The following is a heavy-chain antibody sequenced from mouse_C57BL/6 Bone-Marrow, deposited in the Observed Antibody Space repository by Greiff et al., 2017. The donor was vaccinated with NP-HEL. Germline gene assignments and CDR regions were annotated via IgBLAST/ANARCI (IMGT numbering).Heavy chain of an antibody. Sequence: VQLQQSGAELVRPGASVKLSCTASGFNIKDDYMHWVKQRPEQGLEWIGWIDPENGDTEYASKFQGKATITADTSSNTAYRQLSSLTSEDTAVYYCTALYYYGSAYAMDYWGQGTSVTVSA. CDR1: GFNIKDDY. CDR3: TALYYYGSAYAMDY. V-gene: IGHV14-4*01. CDR2: IDPENGDT. D-gene: IGHD1-1*01. J-gene: IGHJ4*01.